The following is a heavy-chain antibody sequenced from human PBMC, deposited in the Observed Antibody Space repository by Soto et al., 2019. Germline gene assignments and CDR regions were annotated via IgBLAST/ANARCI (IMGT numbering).Heavy chain of an antibody. CDR3: AHSRNLITEDAQVGDFDY. CDR1: GFSLNTDGEG. V-gene: IGHV2-5*02. CDR2: IYWDDDE. D-gene: IGHD3-10*01. Sequence: KESGPTQVKPTQTLTLTCSFSGFSLNTDGEGVGWVRQPPGEALEWLALIYWDDDERYSPSLKTRLTITKDPSKNQVVIIMTNMDPVDTATYYCAHSRNLITEDAQVGDFDYWGQGTLVTVSS. J-gene: IGHJ4*02.